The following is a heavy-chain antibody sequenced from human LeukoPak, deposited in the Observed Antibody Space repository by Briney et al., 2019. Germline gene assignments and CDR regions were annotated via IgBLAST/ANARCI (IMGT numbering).Heavy chain of an antibody. D-gene: IGHD1-26*01. CDR3: AKDRRGIVGAYYFDY. CDR2: ISYDGSNK. V-gene: IGHV3-30*18. Sequence: PGGSLRLSCAASGFTFRSYGMHWVRQAPGQGLEWVAVISYDGSNKYYADSVKGRFTISRDNSKNTLYLQMNSLRAEDTAVYYCAKDRRGIVGAYYFDYWGQGTLVTVSS. J-gene: IGHJ4*02. CDR1: GFTFRSYG.